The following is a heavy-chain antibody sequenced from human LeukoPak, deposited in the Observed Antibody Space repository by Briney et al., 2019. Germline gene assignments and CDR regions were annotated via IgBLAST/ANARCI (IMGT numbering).Heavy chain of an antibody. Sequence: SGPTLINPTQTLTLTCTFSGFSLSTSGVGVGWIRQPPGKALEWLALIYWNDNKRYSPSLKSRLTITKDASNNHVVLTMTNMDPVDTATYFCPRTWMTPAYWGQRTLVTVSS. D-gene: IGHD5-12*01. CDR2: IYWNDNK. V-gene: IGHV2-5*01. CDR1: GFSLSTSGVG. J-gene: IGHJ4*02. CDR3: PRTWMTPAY.